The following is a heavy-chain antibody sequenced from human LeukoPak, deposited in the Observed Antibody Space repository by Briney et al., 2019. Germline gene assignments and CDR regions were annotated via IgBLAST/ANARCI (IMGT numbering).Heavy chain of an antibody. Sequence: SETLSLTCTVSGGSISSGGDYWSWIRQPPGKAPEWIGYIYQSGTTYYNPSLKSRVTISVDRSISTAYLQWSSLKASDTAMYYCARQGYDSSGYYYFDYWGQGTLVTVSS. J-gene: IGHJ4*02. D-gene: IGHD3-22*01. V-gene: IGHV4-30-2*01. CDR1: GGSISSGGDY. CDR3: ARQGYDSSGYYYFDY. CDR2: IYQSGTT.